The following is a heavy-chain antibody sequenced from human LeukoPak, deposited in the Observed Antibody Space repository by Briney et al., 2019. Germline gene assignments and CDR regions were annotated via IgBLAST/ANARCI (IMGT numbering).Heavy chain of an antibody. CDR2: IDYGWGT. D-gene: IGHD6-13*01. V-gene: IGHV4-39*07. CDR1: GVSISSVSYH. CDR3: ARHLAAAFDFDY. J-gene: IGHJ4*02. Sequence: SETLSLTCTVSGVSISSVSYHWGWVRQPPGKGLEWIGTIDYGWGTYYNPSLKSRITISVDTSKSQFSLDMSSVTAADTAVYYCARHLAAAFDFDYWGQGTLVTVSS.